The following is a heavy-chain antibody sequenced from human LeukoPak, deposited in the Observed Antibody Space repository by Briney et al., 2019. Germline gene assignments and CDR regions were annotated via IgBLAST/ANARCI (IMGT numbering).Heavy chain of an antibody. D-gene: IGHD3-10*01. CDR1: GYTFTGYY. Sequence: ASVKVSCKASGYTFTGYYMHWVRQAPGQGLEWMGWINPNSGGTNYAQKFQGRVTMTRDTSISTAYMELSRLRSDDTAVYYCARVPYYYGLGSYYLFDYWGQGTLVTVSS. CDR3: ARVPYYYGLGSYYLFDY. J-gene: IGHJ4*02. V-gene: IGHV1-2*02. CDR2: INPNSGGT.